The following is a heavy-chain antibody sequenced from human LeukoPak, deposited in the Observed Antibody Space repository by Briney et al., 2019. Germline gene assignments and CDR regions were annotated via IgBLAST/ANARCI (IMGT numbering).Heavy chain of an antibody. Sequence: PGGSLRLSCAASGFTFSSYAMSWVRQAPGKGLEWVSAISGSGGSTYYADSVKGRFTISRDNSKNTLYLQMNSLRAEDTAVYYCAKQKRDYGSGFLGYMDVWGKGTTVTVSS. J-gene: IGHJ6*03. CDR1: GFTFSSYA. D-gene: IGHD3-10*01. CDR2: ISGSGGST. CDR3: AKQKRDYGSGFLGYMDV. V-gene: IGHV3-23*01.